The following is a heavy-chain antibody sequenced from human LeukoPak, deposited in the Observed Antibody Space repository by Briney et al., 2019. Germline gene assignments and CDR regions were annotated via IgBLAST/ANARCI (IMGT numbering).Heavy chain of an antibody. CDR3: AKDGAGYCSGGSCYPLDY. Sequence: PGGSLRLSCAASGFTFSSYGMHWVGQAPGKGLEWVAVISYDGSNKYYADSVKGRFTISRDNSKNTLYLQMNSLRAEDTAVYYCAKDGAGYCSGGSCYPLDYWGQGTLVTVSS. D-gene: IGHD2-15*01. CDR1: GFTFSSYG. CDR2: ISYDGSNK. J-gene: IGHJ4*02. V-gene: IGHV3-30*18.